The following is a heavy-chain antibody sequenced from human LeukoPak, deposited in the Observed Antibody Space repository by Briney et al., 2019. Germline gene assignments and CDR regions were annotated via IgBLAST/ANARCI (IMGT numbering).Heavy chain of an antibody. J-gene: IGHJ4*02. D-gene: IGHD6-19*01. CDR1: GGSFSGYY. CDR2: IYYSGST. CDR3: ARLGSSGWYYFDY. V-gene: IGHV4-59*08. Sequence: SETLSLTCAVYGGSFSGYYWSWIRQPPGKGLEWIGYIYYSGSTNYNPSLKSRVTISVDTSKNQFSLKLSSVTAADTAVYYCARLGSSGWYYFDYWGQGTLVTVSS.